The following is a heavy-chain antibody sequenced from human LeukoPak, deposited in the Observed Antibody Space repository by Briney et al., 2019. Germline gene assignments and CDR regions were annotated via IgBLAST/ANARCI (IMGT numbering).Heavy chain of an antibody. J-gene: IGHJ4*02. CDR2: INPNSGGT. V-gene: IGHV1-2*02. CDR3: ARITIQTPSLWFGESTSDY. CDR1: GYTFTGYY. D-gene: IGHD3-10*01. Sequence: ASVKVSGKASGYTFTGYYMHWVRQAPGQGLEWMGWINPNSGGTNYAQKFQGRVTMTRDTSISTAYMELSRLRSDDTAVYYCARITIQTPSLWFGESTSDYWGQGTLVTVSS.